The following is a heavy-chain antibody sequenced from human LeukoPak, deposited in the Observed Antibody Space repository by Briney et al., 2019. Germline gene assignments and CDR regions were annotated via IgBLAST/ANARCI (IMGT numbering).Heavy chain of an antibody. D-gene: IGHD2-8*01. Sequence: SETLSLTCTVSGGSISSHYWSWIRQPPGEGLEWIGYIYYSGSTNYSPSLKSRVTISVDTSKNQFSLKLSSVTAADTAVYYCARVYCTNGVCFFDYWGQGTLVTVSS. CDR3: ARVYCTNGVCFFDY. CDR1: GGSISSHY. J-gene: IGHJ4*02. V-gene: IGHV4-59*11. CDR2: IYYSGST.